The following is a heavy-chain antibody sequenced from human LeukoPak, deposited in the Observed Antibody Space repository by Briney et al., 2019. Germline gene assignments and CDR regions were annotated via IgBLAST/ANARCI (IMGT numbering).Heavy chain of an antibody. CDR2: IHYSGST. CDR3: AREGSRDFWSGPVYYFDY. J-gene: IGHJ4*02. D-gene: IGHD3-3*01. Sequence: SETLSPTCTVSGGSISSYYWSWIRQPPGKGLEWIGYIHYSGSTYYNPSLTSRVTISIDTSKNQFSLRLSSVTAADTAVYYCAREGSRDFWSGPVYYFDYWGQGTLVTVSS. CDR1: GGSISSYY. V-gene: IGHV4-59*01.